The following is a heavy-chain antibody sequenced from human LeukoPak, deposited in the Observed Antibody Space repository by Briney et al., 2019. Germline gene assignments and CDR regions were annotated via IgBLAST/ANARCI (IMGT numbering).Heavy chain of an antibody. CDR1: GFTFSTYA. D-gene: IGHD5-24*01. J-gene: IGHJ6*02. CDR2: ITGSGGSK. V-gene: IGHV3-23*01. CDR3: ARGREGDGYNEDYYYGMDV. Sequence: QSGGSLRLSCAASGFTFSTYAMSWVRQAPGKGLEWVSTITGSGGSKYYADSVKGRFTISRDNSKNTLYLQMNSLRAEDTAVYYCARGREGDGYNEDYYYGMDVWGQGTTVTVSS.